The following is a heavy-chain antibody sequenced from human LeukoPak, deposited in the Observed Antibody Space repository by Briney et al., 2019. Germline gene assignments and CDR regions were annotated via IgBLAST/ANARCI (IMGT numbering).Heavy chain of an antibody. Sequence: SETLSLTCTVSGGSISSYYWSWIRQPPGKGLEWIGYIYYSRSTNYNPSLKSRVTISVDTSKNQFSLKLSSVTAADTAVYYCARVRTKYANWFDPWGQGTLVTVSS. V-gene: IGHV4-59*01. D-gene: IGHD1-14*01. CDR1: GGSISSYY. CDR2: IYYSRST. CDR3: ARVRTKYANWFDP. J-gene: IGHJ5*02.